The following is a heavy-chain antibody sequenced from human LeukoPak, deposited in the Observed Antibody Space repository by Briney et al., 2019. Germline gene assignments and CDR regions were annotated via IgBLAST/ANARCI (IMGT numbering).Heavy chain of an antibody. CDR2: IYYSGST. J-gene: IGHJ2*01. CDR3: ARGFQYSSSWYGWYFDL. Sequence: SQTLSLTCTVSGGSISSGDYYWSWIRQPPGKGLEWIGYIYYSGSTYYNPSLKSRVTISVDMSKNQFSLELSSVTAADTAVYYCARGFQYSSSWYGWYFDLWGRGTLVTVSS. D-gene: IGHD6-13*01. CDR1: GGSISSGDYY. V-gene: IGHV4-30-4*01.